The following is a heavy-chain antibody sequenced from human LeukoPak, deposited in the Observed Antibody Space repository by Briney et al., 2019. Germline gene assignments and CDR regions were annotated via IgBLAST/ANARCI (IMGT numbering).Heavy chain of an antibody. CDR2: MNPNSGNT. CDR1: GYTFTSYD. Sequence: ASVKVSCKASGYTFTSYDINWVRQATGQGLEWMGWMNPNSGNTGYAQEFQGRVTMTRNTSISTAYMELSSLRSEDTAVYYCAGTDLVGAIVYWGQGTLVTVSS. D-gene: IGHD1-26*01. V-gene: IGHV1-8*01. CDR3: AGTDLVGAIVY. J-gene: IGHJ4*02.